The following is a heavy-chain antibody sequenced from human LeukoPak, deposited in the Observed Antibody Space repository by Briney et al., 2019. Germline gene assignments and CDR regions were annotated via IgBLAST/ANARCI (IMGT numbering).Heavy chain of an antibody. CDR3: ARATIHGDFDY. V-gene: IGHV4-39*07. CDR2: IYYSGST. J-gene: IGHJ4*02. CDR1: GGSISSSSYY. D-gene: IGHD1-26*01. Sequence: SETLSLTCTVSGGSISSSSYYWGWIRQPPGKGLEWIGSIYYSGSTYYNPSLKSRVTISVDTSKNQFSLKLSSVTAADTAVYYCARATIHGDFDYWGQGTLVTVSS.